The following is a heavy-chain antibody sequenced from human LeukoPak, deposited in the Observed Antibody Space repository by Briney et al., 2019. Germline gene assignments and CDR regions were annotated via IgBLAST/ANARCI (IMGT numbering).Heavy chain of an antibody. J-gene: IGHJ5*02. CDR3: ARDVSGGLDP. CDR1: GFTSSSYG. CDR2: IWYDGSNK. V-gene: IGHV3-33*01. Sequence: GGSLRLSCVASGFTSSSYGMHWVRQAPGKGLEWVAVIWYDGSNKYYADSVKGRFTISRENSKNTLYLQMNSLRAEDTAVYYCARDVSGGLDPWGQGTLVTVSS. D-gene: IGHD3-10*01.